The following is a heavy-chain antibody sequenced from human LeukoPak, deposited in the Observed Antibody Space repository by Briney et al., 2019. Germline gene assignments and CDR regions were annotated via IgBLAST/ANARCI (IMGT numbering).Heavy chain of an antibody. CDR1: GFTFSSYA. Sequence: PGGSLRLSCAASGFTFSSYAMSWVRQAPGKGLDLVSEISGSGGSTYYADSVKGRFTISRDNSKNTLYLQMSSLRAEDTAVYYCAKDGGLWVSAHWGDSWGRGTLVTVSS. V-gene: IGHV3-23*01. CDR3: AKDGGLWVSAHWGDS. CDR2: ISGSGGST. D-gene: IGHD7-27*01. J-gene: IGHJ4*02.